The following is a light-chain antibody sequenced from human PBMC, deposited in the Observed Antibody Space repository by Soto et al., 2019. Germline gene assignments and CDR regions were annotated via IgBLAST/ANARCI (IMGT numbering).Light chain of an antibody. CDR3: CSSAPESTYV. J-gene: IGLJ1*01. CDR1: SSDVGGYNY. V-gene: IGLV2-23*01. Sequence: QSALTQPASVSGSPGQSITISCTGTSSDVGGYNYVSWYQHHAGKAPQVILYKGTQRPSGVSSRFSGSTSGNAASLTISGLQADDEADYFCCSSAPESTYVFGTGTKLTVL. CDR2: KGT.